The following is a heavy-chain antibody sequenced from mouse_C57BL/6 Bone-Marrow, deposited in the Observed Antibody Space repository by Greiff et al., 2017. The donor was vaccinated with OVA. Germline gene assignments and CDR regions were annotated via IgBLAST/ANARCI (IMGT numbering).Heavy chain of an antibody. CDR1: GFTFSDFY. D-gene: IGHD1-1*01. V-gene: IGHV7-1*01. CDR3: ARDGDYGSTGFDV. J-gene: IGHJ1*03. CDR2: SRNKANDYTT. Sequence: EVQLVESGGGLVQSGRSLRLSCATSGFTFSDFYMEWVRQAPGKGLEWIAASRNKANDYTTEYSASVKGRFIVSRDTSQSILYLQMNALRAEDTAIYYCARDGDYGSTGFDVWGTGTTVTVSS.